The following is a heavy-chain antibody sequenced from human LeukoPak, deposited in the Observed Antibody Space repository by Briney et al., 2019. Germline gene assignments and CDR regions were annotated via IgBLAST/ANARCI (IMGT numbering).Heavy chain of an antibody. CDR2: ISSGGST. CDR1: GFIFSNAW. V-gene: IGHV3-53*01. D-gene: IGHD2-8*02. J-gene: IGHJ4*02. Sequence: GGSLRLSCAASGFIFSNAWMSWVRQAPGKGLEWVSIISSGGSTDYTDSVKGRFTISRDNSKNTVYLQMNSLRDEDTAVYYCARDLVHWGQGTLVTVSS. CDR3: ARDLVH.